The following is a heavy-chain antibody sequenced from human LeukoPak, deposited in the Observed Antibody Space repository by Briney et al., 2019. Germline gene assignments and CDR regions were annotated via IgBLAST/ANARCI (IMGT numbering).Heavy chain of an antibody. V-gene: IGHV3-30*02. CDR1: GFTFSSYG. J-gene: IGHJ4*02. D-gene: IGHD3-22*01. CDR3: AKDWGSYYDSSGLFDY. Sequence: GGSLRLSCAASGFTFSSYGMHWVRQAPGKGLEWVAFIRYDGSNKYYADSVKGRFTISRDNSKNTLYLQMNSLRAEDTAVYYCAKDWGSYYDSSGLFDYWGQGTLVTVSS. CDR2: IRYDGSNK.